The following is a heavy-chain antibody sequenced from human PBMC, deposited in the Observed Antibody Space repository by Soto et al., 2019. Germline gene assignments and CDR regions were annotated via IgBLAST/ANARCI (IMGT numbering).Heavy chain of an antibody. CDR1: GLTFSRYS. CDR3: STYADDHGDYHDH. CDR2: ISPGGTTT. J-gene: IGHJ4*02. V-gene: IGHV3-48*02. D-gene: IGHD2-2*01. Sequence: GGSLRLSCELSGLTFSRYSLNWVRQAPDKGLDWISYISPGGTTTYYADAVKGRFTVSRDDAKNSMFLQMNSLRDEDTAVYYCSTYADDHGDYHDHWGQGTLVTVSS.